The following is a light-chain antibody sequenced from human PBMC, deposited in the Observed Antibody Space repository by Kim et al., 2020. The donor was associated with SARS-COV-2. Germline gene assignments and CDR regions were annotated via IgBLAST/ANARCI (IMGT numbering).Light chain of an antibody. J-gene: IGLJ2*01. V-gene: IGLV1-40*01. CDR1: SSNIGAGCD. CDR2: GNS. Sequence: GQRVTISCTGSSSNIGAGCDVHWYQQLPGTAPKLLIYGNSNRPSGVPDRFSGSKSGTSASLAITGLKAEDEADYYCQSYDSSLSVVFGGGTQLTVL. CDR3: QSYDSSLSVV.